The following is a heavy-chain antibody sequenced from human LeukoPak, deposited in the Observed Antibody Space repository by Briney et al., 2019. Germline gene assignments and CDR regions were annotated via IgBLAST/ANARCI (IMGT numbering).Heavy chain of an antibody. D-gene: IGHD3-22*01. J-gene: IGHJ4*02. V-gene: IGHV4-59*01. Sequence: AETLSLTCTVPGGPISSYYWSWIRQPPGKGLEWIGYSGSTNYNPSLKSRVTISVDTSKNQCSLKLSSVTAADTAVYYCARWYYYDSSGYYDYWGQGTLVTVSS. CDR1: GGPISSYY. CDR3: ARWYYYDSSGYYDY. CDR2: SGST.